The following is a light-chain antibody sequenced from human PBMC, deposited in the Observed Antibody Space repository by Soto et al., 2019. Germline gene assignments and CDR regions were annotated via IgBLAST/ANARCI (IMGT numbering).Light chain of an antibody. V-gene: IGLV2-14*01. Sequence: QSALTQPASVSGSPGQSITISCTGTSSNVGGYNSVSWYQQHPGKAPKLMIYDVSDRPSGVSNRFSGSKSGNTASLTISGLQAEDEDDYHCNSYTISSNTPVLFGGGTQLTVL. J-gene: IGLJ2*01. CDR3: NSYTISSNTPVL. CDR1: SSNVGGYNS. CDR2: DVS.